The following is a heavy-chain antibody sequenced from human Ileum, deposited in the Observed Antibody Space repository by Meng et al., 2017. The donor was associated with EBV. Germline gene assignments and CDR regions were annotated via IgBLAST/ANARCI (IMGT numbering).Heavy chain of an antibody. Sequence: EVCVGEAGGGLGQPGGYLGLSCAASGFTLSSKTMCWVRQAPGKGLEGVSTLSGSSGYTYYADSVKGRFTIPRDNSKNTLYLQMNSLKAEDTAVYYCAKKESSGYQPYDYWGQGTLVTRLL. CDR3: AKKESSGYQPYDY. V-gene: IGHV3-23*04. CDR1: GFTLSSKT. D-gene: IGHD2-2*01. CDR2: LSGSSGYT. J-gene: IGHJ4*02.